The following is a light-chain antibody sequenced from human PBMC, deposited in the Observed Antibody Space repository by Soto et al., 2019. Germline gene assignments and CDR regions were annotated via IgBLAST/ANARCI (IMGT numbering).Light chain of an antibody. J-gene: IGKJ3*01. V-gene: IGKV3-20*01. CDR3: QQYETSPFT. CDR2: DAS. Sequence: EFVLTQSPGTLSLSPGERATLSCRASQTVRNNYLAWYQQKPGQAPRLLIYDASSRATGIPDRFSGGGSGTDFTLSIRRLESEDFAVYYCQQYETSPFTFGPGTKVDIK. CDR1: QTVRNNY.